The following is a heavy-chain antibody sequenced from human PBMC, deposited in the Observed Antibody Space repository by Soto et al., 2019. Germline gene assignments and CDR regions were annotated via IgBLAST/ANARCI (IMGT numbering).Heavy chain of an antibody. D-gene: IGHD2-8*01. CDR3: TSWCSSCGVGRLDP. CDR1: GFTFSSFA. J-gene: IGHJ5*02. Sequence: EVQLVESGGGLVQPGGSMKLSCAASGFTFSSFAMHWVRQASGKGLEWVGRIRSKANSYATEYAASVKGRFTISRDDSKNTAYLQMNSLETEDTAVYYCTSWCSSCGVGRLDPWGQGTLVTVSS. CDR2: IRSKANSYAT. V-gene: IGHV3-73*01.